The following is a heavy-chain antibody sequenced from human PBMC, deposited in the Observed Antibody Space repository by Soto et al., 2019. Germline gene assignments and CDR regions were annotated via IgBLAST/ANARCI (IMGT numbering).Heavy chain of an antibody. CDR3: ARGGGNGMDV. CDR1: GYTFISYG. V-gene: IGHV1-18*01. CDR2: VSAYNGKT. Sequence: ASVKVSCKASGYTFISYGISWVRQAPGHGLEWMGWVSAYNGKTNYAQRLQGRVTMTADTSKNQFALQLNSVTPEDTAVYYCARGGGNGMDVWGQGTTVTVSS. D-gene: IGHD3-3*01. J-gene: IGHJ6*02.